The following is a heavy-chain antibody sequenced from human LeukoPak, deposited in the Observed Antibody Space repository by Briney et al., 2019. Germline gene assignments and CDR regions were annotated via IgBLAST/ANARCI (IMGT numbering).Heavy chain of an antibody. CDR2: MNPNSGNT. Sequence: GASVKVSCKASGYTFTSYDINWVRQATGQGLEWIGWMNPNSGNTGYAQKFQGRVTMTRNTSISTAYMELSSLRSEDTAVYYCARAPKVSEYYYYYYMDVWGKGTTVTVSS. CDR1: GYTFTSYD. J-gene: IGHJ6*03. D-gene: IGHD2-8*01. V-gene: IGHV1-8*01. CDR3: ARAPKVSEYYYYYYMDV.